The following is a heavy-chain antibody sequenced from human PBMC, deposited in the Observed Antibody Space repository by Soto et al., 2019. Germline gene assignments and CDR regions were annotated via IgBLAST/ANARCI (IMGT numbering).Heavy chain of an antibody. CDR3: ARDRSSWTWYYYYGMDV. V-gene: IGHV1-2*02. J-gene: IGHJ6*02. CDR1: GYTFTGYY. D-gene: IGHD6-13*01. CDR2: INPNSGGT. Sequence: ASVKVSCKASGYTFTGYYMHWVRQAPGQGLEWMGWINPNSGGTNYAQKFQGRVTMTRDTSISTAYMELSRLRSDDTAVYYCARDRSSWTWYYYYGMDVWAKGPRSPSP.